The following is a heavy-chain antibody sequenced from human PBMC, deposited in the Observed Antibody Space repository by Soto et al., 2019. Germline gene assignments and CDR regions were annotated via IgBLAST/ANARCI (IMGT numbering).Heavy chain of an antibody. D-gene: IGHD4-4*01. CDR3: AKGGRTVTTFVPGNCDY. J-gene: IGHJ4*02. V-gene: IGHV3-23*01. CDR2: ISGSGGST. Sequence: GGSLRLSCAASGFTFSSYAMSWVRQAPGKGLEWVSAISGSGGSTYYADSVKGRFTISRDNSKNTLYLQMNSLRAEDTAVYYCAKGGRTVTTFVPGNCDYWGQGTLVTVSS. CDR1: GFTFSSYA.